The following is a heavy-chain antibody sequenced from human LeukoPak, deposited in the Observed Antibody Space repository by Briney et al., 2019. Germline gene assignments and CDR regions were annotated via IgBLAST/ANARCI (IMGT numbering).Heavy chain of an antibody. V-gene: IGHV3-23*01. CDR1: GFTFSSSA. CDR3: AKQLGYCSDGSCYFPH. Sequence: GVSLRLSCAASGFTFSSSAMSWVRQAPGKGLEWVSAISNNGGYTYYADSVQGRFTISRDNSKSTLCLQMNSLRAEDTAVYYCAKQLGYCSDGSCYFPHWGQGTLVTVSS. CDR2: ISNNGGYT. D-gene: IGHD2-15*01. J-gene: IGHJ1*01.